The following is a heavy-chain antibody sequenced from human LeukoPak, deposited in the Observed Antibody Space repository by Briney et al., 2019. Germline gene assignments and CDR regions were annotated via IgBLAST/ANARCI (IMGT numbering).Heavy chain of an antibody. Sequence: SETLSLTCSVSGDSFSDYYWTWIRPPPGEGLEWICHIYFRGTTKYNTALKNRVTISVDTSKHKVSLTLTSVTAADTAVYYCARAMRWTSGPVELGWFDRWGQGTLVTVSS. D-gene: IGHD1-1*01. J-gene: IGHJ5*02. CDR3: ARAMRWTSGPVELGWFDR. V-gene: IGHV4-59*01. CDR2: IYFRGTT. CDR1: GDSFSDYY.